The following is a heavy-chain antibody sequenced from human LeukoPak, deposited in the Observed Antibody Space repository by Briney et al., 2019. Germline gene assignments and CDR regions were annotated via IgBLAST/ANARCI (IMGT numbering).Heavy chain of an antibody. D-gene: IGHD2-8*01. Sequence: GGPLRLSCAASGFTFSSYGMHWVRQAPGKGLEWVAVISYDGSNKYYADSVKGRFTISRDNSKNTLYLQMNSLRAEGTAVYYCARGPERTGVGTRYYYDMDVWGQGTTVTVSS. CDR3: ARGPERTGVGTRYYYDMDV. CDR1: GFTFSSYG. J-gene: IGHJ6*02. V-gene: IGHV3-30*05. CDR2: ISYDGSNK.